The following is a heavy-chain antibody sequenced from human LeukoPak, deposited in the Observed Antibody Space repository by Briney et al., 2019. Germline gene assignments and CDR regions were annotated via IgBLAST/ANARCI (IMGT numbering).Heavy chain of an antibody. CDR3: ATGGSDVPFDP. V-gene: IGHV1-69*04. J-gene: IGHJ5*02. D-gene: IGHD2-15*01. CDR1: GGTFSSYA. CDR2: IIPILGIA. Sequence: ASVKVSCKASGGTFSSYAISWVRQAPGQGLEWMGRIIPILGIANYAQKFQGRVTITADKSTSTAYMELSSLRSEDTAVYYCATGGSDVPFDPWGQGTLVTVSS.